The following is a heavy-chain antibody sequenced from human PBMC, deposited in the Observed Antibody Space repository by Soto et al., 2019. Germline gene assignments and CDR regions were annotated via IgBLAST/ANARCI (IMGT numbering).Heavy chain of an antibody. Sequence: GGSLRLSCAASGFTLSSYSMNWVRQAPGKGLEWVSSISSSSSYIYYADSVKGRFTISRDNAKNSLYLQMNSLRAEDTAVYYCARDRRYYYGSGSLWEYYYYYMDVWGKGTTVTVSS. CDR2: ISSSSSYI. V-gene: IGHV3-21*01. J-gene: IGHJ6*03. CDR3: ARDRRYYYGSGSLWEYYYYYMDV. CDR1: GFTLSSYS. D-gene: IGHD3-10*01.